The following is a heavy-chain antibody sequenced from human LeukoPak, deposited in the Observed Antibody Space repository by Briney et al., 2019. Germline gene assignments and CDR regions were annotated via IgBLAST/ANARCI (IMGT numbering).Heavy chain of an antibody. CDR1: GGSISSGGYY. V-gene: IGHV4-30-2*01. J-gene: IGHJ5*02. Sequence: SETLSLTCTVSGGSISSGGYYWSWIRQPPGKGLEWIGYIYHSGSTYYNPFLKSRVTISVDRSKNQFSLKLSSVTAADTAVYYCATDPRYCSSTSCYFGWFDPWGQGTLVTVSS. D-gene: IGHD2-2*01. CDR3: ATDPRYCSSTSCYFGWFDP. CDR2: IYHSGST.